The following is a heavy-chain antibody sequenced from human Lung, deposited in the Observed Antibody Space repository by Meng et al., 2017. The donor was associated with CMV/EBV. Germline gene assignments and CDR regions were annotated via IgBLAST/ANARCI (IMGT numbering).Heavy chain of an antibody. D-gene: IGHD3-10*01. CDR2: VNSYTGDT. J-gene: IGHJ5*02. CDR1: GYSFNSYI. Sequence: SXXVSXKAYGYSFNSYIISWVRQAPGQGLEWMGWVNSYTGDTDYAQQFQERITMTTDTSTTTVYMELRSLRTADTAAYYCARISMIRGIIITGWFDPWGQGTXVTVSS. V-gene: IGHV1-18*04. CDR3: ARISMIRGIIITGWFDP.